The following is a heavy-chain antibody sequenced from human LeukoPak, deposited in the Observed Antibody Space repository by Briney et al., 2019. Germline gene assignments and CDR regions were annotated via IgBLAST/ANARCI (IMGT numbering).Heavy chain of an antibody. V-gene: IGHV4-39*07. J-gene: IGHJ6*03. Sequence: SETLSLTCTVPGGFISRNGYYWGWIRQPPGKGLEWIVFVNSGWTTYSIPSLQTRVALSVHTPKNQLSLPLNSATAADTAMYYCGREFAEYDLPRYMDVWGKGTTVSVSS. CDR1: GGFISRNGYY. D-gene: IGHD6-6*01. CDR2: VNSGWTT. CDR3: GREFAEYDLPRYMDV.